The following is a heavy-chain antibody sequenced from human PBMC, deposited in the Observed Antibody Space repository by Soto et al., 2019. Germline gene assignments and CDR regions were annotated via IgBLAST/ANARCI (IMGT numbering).Heavy chain of an antibody. Sequence: GGSLRLSCAASGFTVSSYSMNWVRQAPGKGLEWVSSISSSSSYIYYADSVKGRFTISRDNAKNSLYLQMNSLRAEDTAVYYCARDLSGSNKFDAFDIWGQGTMVTVS. J-gene: IGHJ3*02. CDR2: ISSSSSYI. V-gene: IGHV3-21*01. D-gene: IGHD6-25*01. CDR3: ARDLSGSNKFDAFDI. CDR1: GFTVSSYS.